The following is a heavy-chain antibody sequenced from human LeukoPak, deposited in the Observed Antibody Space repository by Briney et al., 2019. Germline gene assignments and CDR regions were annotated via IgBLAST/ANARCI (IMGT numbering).Heavy chain of an antibody. CDR3: ARDSQWNRGYFEY. CDR1: LYTFTDYY. D-gene: IGHD7-27*01. J-gene: IGHJ4*02. CDR2: INPYSGNT. Sequence: ASVKVSCKASLYTFTDYYIHWVRQAPGQGLEWMGWINPYSGNTNYAQKFVGRVIMTRDTSSSTASMELSRLRSDDTAVYFCARDSQWNRGYFEYWGQGSLVTVSS. V-gene: IGHV1-2*02.